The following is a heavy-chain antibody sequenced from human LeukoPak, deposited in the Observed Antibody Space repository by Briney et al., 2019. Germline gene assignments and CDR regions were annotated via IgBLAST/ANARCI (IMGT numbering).Heavy chain of an antibody. Sequence: KPGGSLTLSCAASGFTFSGYYLSWIRQAPGKGLEWVSYITSSSYTNYEDSVKGRFTISRDNAKNSLYMQLNSLRAEDTAVYYCARVYSYDSTGYFDYYFDYWGQGTLVTVSS. J-gene: IGHJ4*02. D-gene: IGHD3-22*01. CDR3: ARVYSYDSTGYFDYYFDY. CDR1: GFTFSGYY. V-gene: IGHV3-11*05. CDR2: ITSSSYT.